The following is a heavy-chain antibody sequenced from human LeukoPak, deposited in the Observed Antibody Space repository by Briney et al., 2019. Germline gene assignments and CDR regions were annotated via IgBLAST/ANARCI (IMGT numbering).Heavy chain of an antibody. CDR1: GFTFNSYA. CDR3: AKGRSYSYGFAIDY. Sequence: GGSLRLSCAASGFTFNSYAMSWVRQAPGKGLEWVSAISGSGGSTYYADSVKGRFTISRDNSKNTLYLQMNSLRAEDTAVYYCAKGRSYSYGFAIDYWGQGTLVTVSS. D-gene: IGHD5-18*01. V-gene: IGHV3-23*01. J-gene: IGHJ4*02. CDR2: ISGSGGST.